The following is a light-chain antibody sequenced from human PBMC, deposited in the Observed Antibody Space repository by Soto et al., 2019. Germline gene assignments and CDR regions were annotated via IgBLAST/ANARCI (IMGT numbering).Light chain of an antibody. CDR3: QQYNDWPPLT. V-gene: IGKV3-15*01. Sequence: EIVMTQSPDTLSVSPGERATLSCRASQSIINNLAWYQQKPDQAPRLLIYGASIRATGFPARFSGSGSGTEFTLTISSLQSEDFAVYYCQQYNDWPPLTFGGGTKVESK. J-gene: IGKJ4*01. CDR2: GAS. CDR1: QSIINN.